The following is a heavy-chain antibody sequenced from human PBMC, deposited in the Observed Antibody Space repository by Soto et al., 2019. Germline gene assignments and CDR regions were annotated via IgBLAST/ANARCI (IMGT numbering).Heavy chain of an antibody. Sequence: SETLSLTCAVYGGSFSGYYWSWIRQPPGKGLEWIGEINHSGSTNYNPSLKSRVTISVDTSKNQFSLKLSSVTAADTAVYYCARGRDYDFWSGYYKNFDYWGQGTLVT. D-gene: IGHD3-3*01. CDR2: INHSGST. J-gene: IGHJ4*02. V-gene: IGHV4-34*01. CDR1: GGSFSGYY. CDR3: ARGRDYDFWSGYYKNFDY.